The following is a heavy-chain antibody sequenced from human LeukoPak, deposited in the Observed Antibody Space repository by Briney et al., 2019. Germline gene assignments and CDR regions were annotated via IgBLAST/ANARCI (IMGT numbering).Heavy chain of an antibody. CDR2: IKKDGSQK. V-gene: IGHV3-7*03. Sequence: GGSLRLSCVGSGFTFSDKWMSWVRQAPGKGPEWVASIKKDGSQKYYVDSVKGRFTISRDNSKNTLNLQMNSLRAEDTAVYYCARGAGMDVWGQGTTVTVSS. J-gene: IGHJ6*02. CDR3: ARGAGMDV. CDR1: GFTFSDKW.